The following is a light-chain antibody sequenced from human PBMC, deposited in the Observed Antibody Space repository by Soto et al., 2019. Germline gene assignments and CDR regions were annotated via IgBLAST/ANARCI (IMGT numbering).Light chain of an antibody. CDR3: QQYENWPQLT. V-gene: IGKV3-15*01. CDR2: RAS. Sequence: ERVMTQSPATFSVSPGERATLSCRASQSVGGDLAWYQQKPGQAPRLLIYRASSRAPGIPDRFSGSGSGTEFTLTISSLQSEDSAVYYCQQYENWPQLTFGGGTKVDI. CDR1: QSVGGD. J-gene: IGKJ4*01.